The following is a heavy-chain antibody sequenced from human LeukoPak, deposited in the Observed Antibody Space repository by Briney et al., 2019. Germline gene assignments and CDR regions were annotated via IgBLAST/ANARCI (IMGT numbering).Heavy chain of an antibody. CDR2: ISSSGSTM. CDR3: ARGNDYDSSGYYSRFDAFDI. D-gene: IGHD3-22*01. V-gene: IGHV3-48*03. J-gene: IGHJ3*02. Sequence: GGSLRLSCAASGFTFSSYEMNWVRQAPGKGLEWVSYISSSGSTMYYADSVKGRFSISRDNAKNSLYLQMNSLRAEDTAVYYCARGNDYDSSGYYSRFDAFDIWGQGTMVTVSS. CDR1: GFTFSSYE.